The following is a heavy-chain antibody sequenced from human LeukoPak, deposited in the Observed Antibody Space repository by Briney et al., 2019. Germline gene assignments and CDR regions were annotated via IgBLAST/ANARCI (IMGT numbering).Heavy chain of an antibody. CDR1: GFTFSSYA. V-gene: IGHV3-30-3*01. CDR2: ISYDGSNK. J-gene: IGHJ4*02. D-gene: IGHD4-17*01. Sequence: PGGSLRLSCAASGFTFSSYAIHWVRQAPGKGLEWVAVISYDGSNKYYADSVKGRFTISRDNSKNTLYLQMNSLRAEDTAVYYRARETGCAVGSTDFDYWGQGTLVTVSS. CDR3: ARETGCAVGSTDFDY.